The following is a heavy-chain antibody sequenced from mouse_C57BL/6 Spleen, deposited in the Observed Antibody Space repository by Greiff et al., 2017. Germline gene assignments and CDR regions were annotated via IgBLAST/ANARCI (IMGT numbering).Heavy chain of an antibody. Sequence: VQVVESGPELVKPGASVKMSCKASGYTFTDYYMHWVKQKPGKGLEWIGEVYPGSGNTYYNEKFKGKATLTADTSSSTAYMQLSSLTSEDSAVYFCARRGGDYAMDYWGQGTSVTVSS. CDR2: YPGSGNTY. V-gene: IGHV1-83*01. J-gene: IGHJ4*01. CDR1: YTFTDYYM. CDR3: RRGGDYAMDY.